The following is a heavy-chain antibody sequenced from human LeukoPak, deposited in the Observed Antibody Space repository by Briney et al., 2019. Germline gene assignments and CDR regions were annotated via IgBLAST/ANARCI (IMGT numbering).Heavy chain of an antibody. CDR3: AELGITMIGGV. CDR1: GFTFSTYG. J-gene: IGHJ6*04. CDR2: ISGSASGSAGNT. D-gene: IGHD3-10*02. V-gene: IGHV3-23*01. Sequence: PGGSLRLSCAASGFTFSTYGMSWVRQAPGKGLEWVSAISGSASGSAGNTYYADSVKGRFTISRDNAKNSLYLQMNSLRAEDTAVYYCAELGITMIGGVWGKGTTVTISS.